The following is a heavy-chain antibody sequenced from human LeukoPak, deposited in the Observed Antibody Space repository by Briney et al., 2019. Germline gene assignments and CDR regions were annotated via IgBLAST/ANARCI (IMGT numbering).Heavy chain of an antibody. CDR2: IWYDGSNK. Sequence: GGSLRLSCAASGFTFSSYGMHWVRQAPGKGLEWVAVIWYDGSNKYYADSVKGRFTISRDNSKNTLYLQMNSLRAEDTAVYYCARDSAAGTEPFDYWGQGTLVTVSS. D-gene: IGHD1-14*01. CDR1: GFTFSSYG. CDR3: ARDSAAGTEPFDY. V-gene: IGHV3-33*01. J-gene: IGHJ4*02.